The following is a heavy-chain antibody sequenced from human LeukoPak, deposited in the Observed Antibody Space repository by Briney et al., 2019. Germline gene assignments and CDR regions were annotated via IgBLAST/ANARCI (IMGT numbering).Heavy chain of an antibody. J-gene: IGHJ6*03. CDR1: GGSFSGYY. D-gene: IGHD5-18*01. CDR3: ARVQLWVYYYMDV. CDR2: INHSGST. V-gene: IGHV4-34*01. Sequence: SETLSLTCAAYGGSFSGYYWSWIRQPPGKGLEWIGEINHSGSTNYNPSLKSRVTISVDTSKNQFSLKLSSVTAADTAVYYCARVQLWVYYYMDVWGKGTTVTVSS.